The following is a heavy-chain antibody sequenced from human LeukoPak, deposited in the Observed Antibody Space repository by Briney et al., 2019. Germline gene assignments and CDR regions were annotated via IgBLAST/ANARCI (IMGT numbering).Heavy chain of an antibody. Sequence: ASVKVSCKASGYTFTGYYIHWVRQPPGQGLEWMGIINPSGGRTSYAQKFQGRATMTRDTSTNTVYMDLYSLRSGDTAVYYCARGGRDYHDSSGYYTWGQGTLVTVSS. D-gene: IGHD3-22*01. J-gene: IGHJ5*02. CDR1: GYTFTGYY. CDR2: INPSGGRT. CDR3: ARGGRDYHDSSGYYT. V-gene: IGHV1-46*01.